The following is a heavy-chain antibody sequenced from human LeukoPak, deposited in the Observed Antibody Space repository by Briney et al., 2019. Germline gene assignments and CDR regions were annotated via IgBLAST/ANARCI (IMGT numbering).Heavy chain of an antibody. V-gene: IGHV1-69*04. D-gene: IGHD6-13*01. CDR3: ASGEGYTGY. CDR1: GGTFSSYA. CDR2: IIPIFGIA. J-gene: IGHJ4*02. Sequence: ASVKVSCKASGGTFSSYAISWVRQPPGQGLEWMGRIIPIFGIANYAQKFQGRVTLTADKSTSTAYMELSSLRSEDTAVYYCASGEGYTGYWGQGTLVTVSS.